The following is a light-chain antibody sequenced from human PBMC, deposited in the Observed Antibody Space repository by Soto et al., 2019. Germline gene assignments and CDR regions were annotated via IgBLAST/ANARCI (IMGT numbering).Light chain of an antibody. CDR2: KVS. CDR1: QSLNDW. J-gene: IGKJ1*01. CDR3: QQFNSYSWT. Sequence: DIQMTQSPSTLSASVGDRVTITCRASQSLNDWLAWYQQKPGKAPKLLIYKVSGLESGVPSRFSGSGSGTEFTLTISSLQPDDFATYYCQQFNSYSWTFGQGTREDIK. V-gene: IGKV1-5*03.